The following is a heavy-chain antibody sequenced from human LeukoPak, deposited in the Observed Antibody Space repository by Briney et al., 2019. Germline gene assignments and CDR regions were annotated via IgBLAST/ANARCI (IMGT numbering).Heavy chain of an antibody. CDR1: GYTFTGYY. J-gene: IGHJ6*03. CDR2: INPNSGGT. V-gene: IGHV1-2*02. D-gene: IGHD4-17*01. Sequence: ASVKVSCKASGYTFTGYYMHWVRQAPGRGLEWMGWINPNSGGTNYAQKFQGRVTMTRDTSISTAYMELSRLRSDDTAVYYCAREGLPTTWRYYYYMDVWGKGTTVTVSS. CDR3: AREGLPTTWRYYYYMDV.